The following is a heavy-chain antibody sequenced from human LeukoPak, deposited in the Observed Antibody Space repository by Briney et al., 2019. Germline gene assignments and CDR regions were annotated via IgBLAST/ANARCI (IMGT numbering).Heavy chain of an antibody. CDR1: GYTLTELS. CDR3: ATAVVPAARKDY. D-gene: IGHD2-2*01. V-gene: IGHV1-24*01. Sequence: ASVKVSCKVSGYTLTELSMHWVRQAPGKGLEWMGGLDPEDGETIYAQKFQGRVTMTEDTSTDTAYMELSSLRSEDTAVYYCATAVVPAARKDYWGQGTLVTVSS. J-gene: IGHJ4*02. CDR2: LDPEDGET.